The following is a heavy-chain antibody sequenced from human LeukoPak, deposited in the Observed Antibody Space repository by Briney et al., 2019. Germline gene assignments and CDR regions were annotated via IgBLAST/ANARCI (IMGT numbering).Heavy chain of an antibody. Sequence: GGSLRLSCAASGFTFSSYEMNWVRQAPGKGLEWVSYISSSGSTIYYADSVKGRFTISRDNAKNSLYLQMNSLRAEDTAVYYCARGNVFSMAPIDYWGQGTLVTVSS. D-gene: IGHD2-8*01. CDR1: GFTFSSYE. J-gene: IGHJ4*02. V-gene: IGHV3-48*03. CDR2: ISSSGSTI. CDR3: ARGNVFSMAPIDY.